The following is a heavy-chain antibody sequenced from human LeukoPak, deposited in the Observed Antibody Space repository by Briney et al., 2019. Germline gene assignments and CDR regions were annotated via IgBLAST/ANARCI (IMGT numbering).Heavy chain of an antibody. CDR2: IYYSGST. J-gene: IGHJ6*02. D-gene: IGHD1-26*01. CDR3: ARDWKGAGKFHYYYYGMDV. V-gene: IGHV4-59*01. Sequence: PSETLSLTCTVSGGSISSYYWSWIRQPPGKGLEWIGYIYYSGSTNYNPSLKSRVTISVDTSKNQFSLKLSSVTAADTAVYYCARDWKGAGKFHYYYYGMDVWGQGTTVTVSS. CDR1: GGSISSYY.